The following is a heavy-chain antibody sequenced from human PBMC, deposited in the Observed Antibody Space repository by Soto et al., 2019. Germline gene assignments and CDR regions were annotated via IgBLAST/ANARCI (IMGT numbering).Heavy chain of an antibody. CDR1: GYTFTSYG. J-gene: IGHJ3*02. D-gene: IGHD1-1*01. V-gene: IGHV1-18*01. Sequence: ASVKVSCKSSGYTFTSYGISWVRQAPGQGLEWMGWISAYNGNTNYAQKLQGRVTMTTDTSTSTAYMELRSLRSDDTAVYYCARDPRVEHAFDIWGQGTMVTVSS. CDR3: ARDPRVEHAFDI. CDR2: ISAYNGNT.